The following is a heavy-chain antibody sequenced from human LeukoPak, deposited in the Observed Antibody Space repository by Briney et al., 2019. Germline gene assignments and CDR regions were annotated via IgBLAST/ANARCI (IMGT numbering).Heavy chain of an antibody. J-gene: IGHJ5*02. CDR3: ARDLLWFGEPFDP. D-gene: IGHD3-10*01. Sequence: SETLSLTCTVSGGSISSYYWSWNRQPAGKGLEWIGRIYTSGSTNYNPSLKSRVTMSVDTSKNQFSLKLSSVTAADTAVYYCARDLLWFGEPFDPWGQGTLVTVSS. CDR1: GGSISSYY. CDR2: IYTSGST. V-gene: IGHV4-4*07.